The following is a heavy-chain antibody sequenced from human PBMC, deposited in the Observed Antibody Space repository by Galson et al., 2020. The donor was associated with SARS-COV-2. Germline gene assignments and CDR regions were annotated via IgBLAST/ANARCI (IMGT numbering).Heavy chain of an antibody. CDR3: ARENSGQDV. Sequence: LSLTCAASGFTFSSYAMHWVRQAPGKGLEWVAVISYDGSNKYYADSVKGRFTISRDNSKNTLYLQMNSLRAEDTAVYYCARENSGQDVWGQGTTVTVAS. CDR2: ISYDGSNK. D-gene: IGHD6-13*01. V-gene: IGHV3-30*04. CDR1: GFTFSSYA. J-gene: IGHJ6*02.